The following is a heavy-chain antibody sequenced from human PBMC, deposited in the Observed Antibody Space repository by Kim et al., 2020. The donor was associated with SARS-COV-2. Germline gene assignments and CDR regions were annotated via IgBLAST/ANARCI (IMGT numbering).Heavy chain of an antibody. Sequence: ASVKVSCKASGYTFTSYGISWVRQAPGQGLEWMGWISAYNGNTNYAQKLQGRVTMTTDTSTSTAYMELRSLRSDDTAVYYCARDAPYYDILTGYYRGDAFDIWGQGTMVTVSS. CDR2: ISAYNGNT. CDR1: GYTFTSYG. D-gene: IGHD3-9*01. V-gene: IGHV1-18*01. CDR3: ARDAPYYDILTGYYRGDAFDI. J-gene: IGHJ3*02.